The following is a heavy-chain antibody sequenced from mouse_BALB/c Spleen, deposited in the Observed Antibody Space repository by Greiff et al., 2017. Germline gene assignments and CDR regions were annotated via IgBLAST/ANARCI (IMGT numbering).Heavy chain of an antibody. CDR1: GFSLTSYG. CDR2: IWAGGST. Sequence: VMLVESGPGLVAPSQSLSITCTVSGFSLTSYGVHWVRQPPGKGLEWLGVIWAGGSTNYNSALMSRLSISKDNSKSQVFLKMNSLQTDDTAMYYCARDEGNPAMDYWGQGTSVTVSS. CDR3: ARDEGNPAMDY. V-gene: IGHV2-9*02. J-gene: IGHJ4*01.